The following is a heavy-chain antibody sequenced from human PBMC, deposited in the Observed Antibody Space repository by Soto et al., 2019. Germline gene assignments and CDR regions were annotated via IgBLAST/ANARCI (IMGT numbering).Heavy chain of an antibody. CDR3: ARVRTLVRGLTGHYYGMDV. D-gene: IGHD3-10*01. Sequence: EEQLVESGGGVVRPGGSLRLSCAASGFTFDDYDLTWVRQVPGKGLEWVSGINWNGGSTAYADSAKGRFTISRDNGKNYLYLQMNSLRVEDTALYYCARVRTLVRGLTGHYYGMDVWGQGTTVTVSS. CDR2: INWNGGST. V-gene: IGHV3-20*04. J-gene: IGHJ6*02. CDR1: GFTFDDYD.